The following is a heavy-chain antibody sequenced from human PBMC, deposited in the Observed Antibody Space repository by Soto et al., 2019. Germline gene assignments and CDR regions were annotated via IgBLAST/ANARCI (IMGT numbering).Heavy chain of an antibody. V-gene: IGHV3-23*01. CDR3: AKKVNSGSGSQFFDY. D-gene: IGHD3-10*01. J-gene: IGHJ4*02. Sequence: GGSLRLSCAASGFTFSSYSMSWVRQAPGKGLEWVSGFRSGGDDDTTYYADSVRGRYTISRDNSKNTLFLQMNSLRAEDTAIYYCAKKVNSGSGSQFFDYWGQGTLVTVSS. CDR2: FRSGGDDDTT. CDR1: GFTFSSYS.